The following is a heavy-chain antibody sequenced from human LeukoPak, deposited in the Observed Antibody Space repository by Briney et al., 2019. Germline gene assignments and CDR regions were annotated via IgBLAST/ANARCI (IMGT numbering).Heavy chain of an antibody. V-gene: IGHV3-48*04. CDR1: GFTFSSYA. CDR3: AREEAYYYGSGSFDY. CDR2: ISSSGSTI. J-gene: IGHJ4*02. D-gene: IGHD3-10*01. Sequence: PGGSLRLSCAACGFTFSSYAMSWVRQAPAKGLEWVSYISSSGSTIYYADSVKGRFTISRDNAKNSLYLQMNSLRAEDTAVYYCAREEAYYYGSGSFDYWGQGTLVTVSS.